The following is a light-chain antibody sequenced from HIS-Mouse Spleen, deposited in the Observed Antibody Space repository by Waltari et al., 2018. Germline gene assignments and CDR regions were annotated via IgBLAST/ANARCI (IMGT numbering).Light chain of an antibody. CDR1: SSDVGSYNL. Sequence: QSALTQPASVSGSPGQSITISCTGTSSDVGSYNLVSWYQQHPGKAPKPMIYEGSKRHSGVSNRFSGSKSGNTASLTISGLQAEDEADYYCCSYAGSSTVVFGGGTKLTVL. CDR3: CSYAGSSTVV. CDR2: EGS. V-gene: IGLV2-23*01. J-gene: IGLJ2*01.